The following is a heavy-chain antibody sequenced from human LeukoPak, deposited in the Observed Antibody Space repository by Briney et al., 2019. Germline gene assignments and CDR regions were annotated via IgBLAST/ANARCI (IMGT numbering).Heavy chain of an antibody. V-gene: IGHV3-21*01. CDR3: AKDLRWLQFLDY. Sequence: GGSLRLSCAASGFSFSSYRMNWVRQAPGKGPEWVSSISSSSSNIYYADSVKGRFTISRDNAKNSLYLQMNSLRAEDTAVYYCAKDLRWLQFLDYWGQGTLVTVSS. J-gene: IGHJ4*02. D-gene: IGHD5-24*01. CDR2: ISSSSSNI. CDR1: GFSFSSYR.